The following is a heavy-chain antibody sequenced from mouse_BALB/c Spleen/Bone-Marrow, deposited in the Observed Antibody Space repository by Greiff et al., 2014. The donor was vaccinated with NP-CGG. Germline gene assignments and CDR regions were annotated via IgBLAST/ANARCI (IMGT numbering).Heavy chain of an antibody. Sequence: QVQLQQSGAELVRPGASVELSCKASGYTFTSYWINWVKQRPGQGLEWIGNIYPSDSYTNYNQKFKDKATLTVDKSSSTAYMQLSSPTSEDSAVYYCTTGTRFAYWGQGTLVTVSA. J-gene: IGHJ3*01. CDR1: GYTFTSYW. V-gene: IGHV1-69*02. CDR2: IYPSDSYT. D-gene: IGHD4-1*01. CDR3: TTGTRFAY.